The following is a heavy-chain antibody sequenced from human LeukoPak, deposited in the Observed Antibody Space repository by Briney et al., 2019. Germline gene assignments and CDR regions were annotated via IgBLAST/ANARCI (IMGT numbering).Heavy chain of an antibody. CDR1: GGTFSSYA. Sequence: SVTVSFKASGGTFSSYAISWVRHAPGQGLEWMGGIILIFGTANYAQKFLGRVTITTDESTSTAYMELISLRSEDTTVYYCARTERPPPAVWFDPWGQGTLVTVSS. J-gene: IGHJ5*02. CDR3: ARTERPPPAVWFDP. D-gene: IGHD6-25*01. V-gene: IGHV1-69*05. CDR2: IILIFGTA.